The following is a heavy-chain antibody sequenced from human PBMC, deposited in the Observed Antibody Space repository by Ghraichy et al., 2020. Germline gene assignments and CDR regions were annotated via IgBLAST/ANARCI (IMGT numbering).Heavy chain of an antibody. CDR3: AREPYDLWMGDYYYYYMDV. D-gene: IGHD3-3*01. V-gene: IGHV1-2*02. J-gene: IGHJ6*03. Sequence: ASVKVSCKASGYTFTGYYMHWVRQAPGQGLEWMGWINPNSGGTNYAQNFQGRVTMTRDTSISTAYMELSRLRSDDTGVYYCAREPYDLWMGDYYYYYMDVWGKGTTVTVSS. CDR1: GYTFTGYY. CDR2: INPNSGGT.